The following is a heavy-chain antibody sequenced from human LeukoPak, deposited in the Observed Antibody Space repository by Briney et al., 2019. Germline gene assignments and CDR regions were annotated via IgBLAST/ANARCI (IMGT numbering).Heavy chain of an antibody. V-gene: IGHV4-59*08. CDR1: GGSISSYY. CDR3: ARRGTDNWYFDL. CDR2: IFYSGYT. D-gene: IGHD2-8*02. Sequence: SETLSLTCTVSGGSISSYYWRWIRRPPGKELEWIGYIFYSGYTHYNPSLNSRVTFSVDTSKDQFSLKLNSVTAADTAVYYCARRGTDNWYFDLWGRGTLVSVSS. J-gene: IGHJ2*01.